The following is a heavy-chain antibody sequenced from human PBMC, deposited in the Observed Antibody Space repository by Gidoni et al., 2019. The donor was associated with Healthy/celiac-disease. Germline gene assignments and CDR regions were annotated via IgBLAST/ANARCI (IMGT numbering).Heavy chain of an antibody. J-gene: IGHJ4*02. CDR1: GFTFSSYG. Sequence: QVQLVESGGGVVKPGRSLRLSCAASGFTFSSYGMHWVRQAPGKGLEWVAVISYDGSNKYYADSVKGRFTISRDNSKNTLYLQMNSLRAEDTAVYYCATHEERYFDTRSFDYWGQGTLVTVSS. CDR3: ATHEERYFDTRSFDY. D-gene: IGHD3-9*01. V-gene: IGHV3-30*03. CDR2: ISYDGSNK.